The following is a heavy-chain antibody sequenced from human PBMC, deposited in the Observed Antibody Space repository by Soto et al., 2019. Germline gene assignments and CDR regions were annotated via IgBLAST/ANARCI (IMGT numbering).Heavy chain of an antibody. CDR3: AREWSAAGHFYGMDV. Sequence: QVQLVQSGAEVKKPGASVQVSCKTSGYTFTSYDINWVRQAPGQGLEWVGWMNTNSDDTRSAQKFRGRFTLNRDKPMRAVNMKLSNLRPDDSAVYYCAREWSAAGHFYGMDVWGQGTTVAVSS. CDR2: MNTNSDDT. D-gene: IGHD6-13*01. CDR1: GYTFTSYD. V-gene: IGHV1-8*01. J-gene: IGHJ6*02.